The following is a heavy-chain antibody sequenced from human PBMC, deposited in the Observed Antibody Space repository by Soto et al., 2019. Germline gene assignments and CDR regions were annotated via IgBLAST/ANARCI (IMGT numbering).Heavy chain of an antibody. Sequence: QVQLVQSGSEIKKPGASVKVSCKAFGYTFTSYGIGWVRQAPGQGLEWMGWISVYNDNTNYAQKFQVRVTMTTETSSRTAYMELRSLKSDDTAVYYCARIGYDGHWGQGTLVTVSS. V-gene: IGHV1-18*01. CDR2: ISVYNDNT. D-gene: IGHD3-22*01. J-gene: IGHJ1*01. CDR3: ARIGYDGH. CDR1: GYTFTSYG.